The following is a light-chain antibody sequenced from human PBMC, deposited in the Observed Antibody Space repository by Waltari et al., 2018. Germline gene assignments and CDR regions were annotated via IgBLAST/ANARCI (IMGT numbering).Light chain of an antibody. Sequence: SALTQPDSVSGSPGQSITISCSGISNDSGRYAYVSWYQQHPGKAPKVIIYDVNNRPSGVSNRFSGSKSGSSASLTISGLQAEDEADYYCSSFTSSTTGIFGGGTKVTVL. CDR3: SSFTSSTTGI. V-gene: IGLV2-14*03. J-gene: IGLJ2*01. CDR2: DVN. CDR1: SNDSGRYAY.